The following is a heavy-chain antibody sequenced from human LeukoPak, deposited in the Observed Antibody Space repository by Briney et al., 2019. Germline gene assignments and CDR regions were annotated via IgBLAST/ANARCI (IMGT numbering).Heavy chain of an antibody. CDR3: ARGILGKNY. CDR1: VYTFTGYY. CDR2: INPNHGGT. D-gene: IGHD7-27*01. Sequence: ASVNVSRKPSVYTFTGYYMHWVGQAPGQEGEWIGWINPNHGGTNYAQKFQGRVTMTRDTSISTAYIGLSRLRSDDTAVYYCARGILGKNYWGQGTLVTVSS. V-gene: IGHV1-2*02. J-gene: IGHJ4*02.